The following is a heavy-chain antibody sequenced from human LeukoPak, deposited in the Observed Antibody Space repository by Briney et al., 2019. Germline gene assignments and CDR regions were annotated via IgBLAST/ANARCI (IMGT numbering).Heavy chain of an antibody. D-gene: IGHD3-22*01. CDR1: GYTFTGYY. CDR3: ARGLFSGYYGY. V-gene: IGHV1-2*02. Sequence: VASVKVSCKASGYTFTGYYMHWVRQAPGQGLEWMGWINPNSGGTNYAQKFQGRATMTRDTSISTAYMELSRLRPDDTAVYYCARGLFSGYYGYWGQGTLVTVSS. CDR2: INPNSGGT. J-gene: IGHJ4*02.